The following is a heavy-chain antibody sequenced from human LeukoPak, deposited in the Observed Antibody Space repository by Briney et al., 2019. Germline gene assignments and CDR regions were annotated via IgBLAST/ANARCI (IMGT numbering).Heavy chain of an antibody. V-gene: IGHV4-59*01. CDR3: ARGGGYDLLSP. D-gene: IGHD5-12*01. J-gene: IGHJ5*02. CDR2: IYYSGST. CDR1: AGSISNYY. Sequence: SETLSLTCTVSAGSISNYYWTWIRQPPGKGLEWIGYIYYSGSTTYNPSLKSRVTISVDTSKNQFSLKLTSVTAADTAVYYCARGGGYDLLSPWGQGTLVTVSS.